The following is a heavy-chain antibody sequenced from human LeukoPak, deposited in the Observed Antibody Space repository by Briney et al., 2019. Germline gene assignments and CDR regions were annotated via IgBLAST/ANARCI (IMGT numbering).Heavy chain of an antibody. D-gene: IGHD5-12*01. CDR1: GFRFSGYG. CDR3: ARAYSGFSSRGFDY. CDR2: IWYDGSNK. J-gene: IGHJ4*02. V-gene: IGHV3-33*01. Sequence: GPSLRLSCAASGFRFSGYGMHWVRQAPGKGLEWVADIWYDGSNKYYADSVKGRFTISRDNSKNTVSLQMTSLRAEDTAVYYCARAYSGFSSRGFDYWGQGTLVSVSS.